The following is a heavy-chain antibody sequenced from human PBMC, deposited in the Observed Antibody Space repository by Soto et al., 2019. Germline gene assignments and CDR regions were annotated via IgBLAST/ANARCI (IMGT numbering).Heavy chain of an antibody. Sequence: HPGGSLRLSCAASGFTFSSYAMSWVRQAPGKGLEWVSAISGSGGSTYYADSVKGRFTISRDNSKNTLYLQMNSLRAEDTAVYYCARVRDYGDYVPSSFDYWGQGTLVTVSS. D-gene: IGHD4-17*01. J-gene: IGHJ4*02. CDR3: ARVRDYGDYVPSSFDY. CDR1: GFTFSSYA. V-gene: IGHV3-23*01. CDR2: ISGSGGST.